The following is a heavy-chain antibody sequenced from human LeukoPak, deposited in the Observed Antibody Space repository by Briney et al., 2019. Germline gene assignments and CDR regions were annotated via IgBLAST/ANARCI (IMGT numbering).Heavy chain of an antibody. J-gene: IGHJ4*02. V-gene: IGHV1-2*02. D-gene: IGHD2-15*01. Sequence: ASVKVSCKSSGYSFTANYIHWVRQAPGQGLEWMGWISPHSGDVRSAQKFQGRVTMTSDTSITTAYMQLSSLSSDDTAVYYCARDVDPYCNFGSCYDYWGQGTQVTVSS. CDR3: ARDVDPYCNFGSCYDY. CDR1: GYSFTANY. CDR2: ISPHSGDV.